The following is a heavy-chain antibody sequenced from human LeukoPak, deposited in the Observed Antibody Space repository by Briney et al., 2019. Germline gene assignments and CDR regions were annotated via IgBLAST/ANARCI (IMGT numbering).Heavy chain of an antibody. Sequence: NPSQTLSLNCTVSGGSISSGGYYWSWIRQHPGKGLEWIGYIYYSGSTYYNPSLKSRVTISVDTSKNQFSLKLSSVTAADTAVYYCAREEWEPPYYYYGMDVWGQGTTVTVSS. CDR1: GGSISSGGYY. J-gene: IGHJ6*02. CDR2: IYYSGST. V-gene: IGHV4-31*03. D-gene: IGHD1-26*01. CDR3: AREEWEPPYYYYGMDV.